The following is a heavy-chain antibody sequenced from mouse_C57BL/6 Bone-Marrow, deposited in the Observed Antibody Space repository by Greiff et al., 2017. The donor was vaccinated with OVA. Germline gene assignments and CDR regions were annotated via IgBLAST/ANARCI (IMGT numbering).Heavy chain of an antibody. CDR3: ARRGLDDGYYFDY. CDR2: IYPGDGDT. Sequence: QVQLQQSGAELVKPGASVKISCKASGYAFSSYWMNWVKQRPGKGLEWIGQIYPGDGDTNYNGKFKGKATLTADKSSSTAYMQLSSLTSEDSAVYFCARRGLDDGYYFDYWGQGTTLTVSS. CDR1: GYAFSSYW. D-gene: IGHD2-3*01. V-gene: IGHV1-80*01. J-gene: IGHJ2*01.